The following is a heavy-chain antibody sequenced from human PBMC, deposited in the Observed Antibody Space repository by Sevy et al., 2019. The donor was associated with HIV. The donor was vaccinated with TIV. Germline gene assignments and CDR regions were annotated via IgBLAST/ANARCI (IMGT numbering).Heavy chain of an antibody. CDR3: TPRASVVVAATVGPRSGMDV. Sequence: GGSLRLSCAASGFTFSNAWMSWVRQAPGKGLEWVGRIKSKTDGGTTDYAAPVKGRFTISRDDSKNTLYLQMNSLKTEDTAVYYCTPRASVVVAATVGPRSGMDVWGQGTTVTVSS. CDR2: IKSKTDGGTT. J-gene: IGHJ6*02. V-gene: IGHV3-15*01. D-gene: IGHD2-15*01. CDR1: GFTFSNAW.